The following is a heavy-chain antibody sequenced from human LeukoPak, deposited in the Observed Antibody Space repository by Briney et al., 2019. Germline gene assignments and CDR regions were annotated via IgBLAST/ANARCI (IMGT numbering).Heavy chain of an antibody. Sequence: GRSLRLSCAASGFTFSSHTMHWVRQAPGKGLEWISYISSSGSTIYYADSVKGRFTISRDNAKNSLYLQMNSLRAEDTAVYYCARDSGSGSYYTGYYGMDVWGKGTTVTVSP. V-gene: IGHV3-48*03. D-gene: IGHD3-10*01. CDR3: ARDSGSGSYYTGYYGMDV. J-gene: IGHJ6*04. CDR1: GFTFSSHT. CDR2: ISSSGSTI.